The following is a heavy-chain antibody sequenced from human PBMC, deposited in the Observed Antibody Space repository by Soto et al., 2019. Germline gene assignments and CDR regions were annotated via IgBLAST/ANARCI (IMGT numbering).Heavy chain of an antibody. CDR3: AKDMSWRGVGATFFDD. J-gene: IGHJ4*02. V-gene: IGHV3-9*01. CDR2: ISWNSGSI. CDR1: GFTFSSYW. Sequence: PGGSLRLSCAASGFTFSSYWMHWVRQVPGKGLVWVSGISWNSGSIGYADSVKGRFTISRDKAKNSLYLQMNSLRAEDKALYYCAKDMSWRGVGATFFDDRGQGNIVTVSS. D-gene: IGHD1-26*01.